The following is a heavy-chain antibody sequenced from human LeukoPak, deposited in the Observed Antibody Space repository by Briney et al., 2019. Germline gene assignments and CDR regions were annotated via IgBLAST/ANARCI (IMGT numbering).Heavy chain of an antibody. J-gene: IGHJ4*02. CDR3: AKGGIFGVVISY. V-gene: IGHV3-23*01. Sequence: PGGSLRLSCAASGFTFSSYAMSWVRQAPGKGLEWVSGISGSGGSTYYADSVKGRFTISRDNSKNTLYVQMNSLRAEDTAVYYCAKGGIFGVVISYWGQGTLVTVSS. CDR2: ISGSGGST. D-gene: IGHD3-3*01. CDR1: GFTFSSYA.